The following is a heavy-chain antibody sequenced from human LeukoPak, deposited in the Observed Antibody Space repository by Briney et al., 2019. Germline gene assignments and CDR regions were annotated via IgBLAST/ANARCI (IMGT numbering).Heavy chain of an antibody. D-gene: IGHD5-24*01. CDR3: AKGYRKGRWLPLDY. V-gene: IGHV3-9*01. CDR2: ISWNSGTI. Sequence: GGSLRLSCAASGFTFDDYAMHWVRQAPGKGLEWVSGISWNSGTIGYADSVKGRFTISRDNAKNSLYLQMNSLRAEDTALYYCAKGYRKGRWLPLDYWGQGTLVTVSS. J-gene: IGHJ4*02. CDR1: GFTFDDYA.